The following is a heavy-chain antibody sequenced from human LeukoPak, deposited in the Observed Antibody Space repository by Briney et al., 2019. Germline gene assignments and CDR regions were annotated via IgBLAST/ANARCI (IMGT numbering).Heavy chain of an antibody. CDR1: GGSISSYY. V-gene: IGHV4-4*07. CDR2: IYTSGST. Sequence: SETLSLTCTVSGGSISSYYWSWIRQPAGKGLEWIGRIYTSGSTNYNPSLKSRVTMSVDTSKNQFSLKLSSGTAADTAVYYCARDDSGSSWFLPNWFDPWGQGTLVTVSS. CDR3: ARDDSGSSWFLPNWFDP. D-gene: IGHD6-13*01. J-gene: IGHJ5*02.